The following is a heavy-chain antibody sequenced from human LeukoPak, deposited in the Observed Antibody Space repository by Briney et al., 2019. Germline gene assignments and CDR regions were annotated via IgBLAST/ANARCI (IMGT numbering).Heavy chain of an antibody. V-gene: IGHV4-30-4*07. CDR1: GGSISSGGYS. D-gene: IGHD1-14*01. CDR2: IYYSGST. J-gene: IGHJ4*02. Sequence: PSETLSLTCAVSGGSISSGGYSWNWIRLPPGKGLEWIGYIYYSGSTYYNPSLKTRVTISVDTSKNQFSLKLNSVTAADTAVYYCARDRNRGYRYSDYWGQGTLVTVSS. CDR3: ARDRNRGYRYSDY.